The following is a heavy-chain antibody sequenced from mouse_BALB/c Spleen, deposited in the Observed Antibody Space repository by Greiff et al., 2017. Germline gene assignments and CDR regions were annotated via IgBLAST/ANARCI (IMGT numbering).Heavy chain of an antibody. D-gene: IGHD2-1*01. J-gene: IGHJ3*01. CDR3: TRSDGNLPWLAY. CDR2: IYPGSGST. Sequence: LQQPGSELVRPGASVKLSCKASGYTFTSYWMHWVKQRPGQGLEWIGNIYPGSGSTNYDEKFKSKGTLTVDTSSSTAYMHLSSLTSEDSAVYYCTRSDGNLPWLAYWGQGTLVTVSA. V-gene: IGHV1S22*01. CDR1: GYTFTSYW.